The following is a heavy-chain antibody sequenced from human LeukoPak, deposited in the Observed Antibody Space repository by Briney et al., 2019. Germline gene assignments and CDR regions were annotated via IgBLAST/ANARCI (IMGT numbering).Heavy chain of an antibody. D-gene: IGHD3-10*01. V-gene: IGHV4-59*01. CDR3: ARVPYYYGSGSNGYYYYGMDV. J-gene: IGHJ6*02. Sequence: NSSETLSLTCTVSGVSISSYYWSWIRQPPGKGLEWVGYIYYSGSTNYNPSLKSRVTISVDTSKNQFSLKLSSVTAADTAVYYCARVPYYYGSGSNGYYYYGMDVWGQGTTVTVSS. CDR1: GVSISSYY. CDR2: IYYSGST.